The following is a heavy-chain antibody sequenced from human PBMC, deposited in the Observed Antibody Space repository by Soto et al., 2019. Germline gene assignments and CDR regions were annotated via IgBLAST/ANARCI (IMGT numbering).Heavy chain of an antibody. CDR2: IIPIFGTA. J-gene: IGHJ4*02. CDR3: ARGRWADISYCGGDCYSV. CDR1: GGTFSRYA. Sequence: QVQLVQSGAEVTKPGSSVKVSCKASGGTFSRYAISWVRQAPGQGLEWMGGIIPIFGTANYAQKFQGRVTITADESTSTAYMELSSLRSEDTAVYYCARGRWADISYCGGDCYSVWGQGTLVTVSS. D-gene: IGHD2-21*02. V-gene: IGHV1-69*01.